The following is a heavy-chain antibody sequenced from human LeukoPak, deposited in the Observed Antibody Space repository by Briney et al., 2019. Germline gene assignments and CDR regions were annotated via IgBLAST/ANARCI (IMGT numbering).Heavy chain of an antibody. V-gene: IGHV1-46*01. CDR1: GYTFTSYY. CDR3: ASRGHSGSFDY. D-gene: IGHD1-26*01. Sequence: ASVKVSCKASGYTFTSYYMHWVRQAPGQGLEWMGIINPSGGSTSYAQKFQGRVTMTRDMSTSTVYMELSNLRSEDTAVYYCASRGHSGSFDYWGQGTLVTVSS. J-gene: IGHJ4*02. CDR2: INPSGGST.